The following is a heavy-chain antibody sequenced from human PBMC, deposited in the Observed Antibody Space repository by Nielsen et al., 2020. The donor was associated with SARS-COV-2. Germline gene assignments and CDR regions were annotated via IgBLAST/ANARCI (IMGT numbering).Heavy chain of an antibody. D-gene: IGHD5-18*01. V-gene: IGHV3-33*01. Sequence: GGSLRLSCAASGFTFSSYGMHWVRQAPGKGLEWVAVIWYDGSNKYYADSVKGRFTTSRDNSKNTLYLQMNSLRAEDTAVYYCARGAGYSYGRSPDYWGQGTLVTVSS. J-gene: IGHJ4*02. CDR2: IWYDGSNK. CDR1: GFTFSSYG. CDR3: ARGAGYSYGRSPDY.